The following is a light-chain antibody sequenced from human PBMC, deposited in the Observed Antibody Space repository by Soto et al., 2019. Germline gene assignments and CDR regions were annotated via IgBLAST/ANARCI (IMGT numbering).Light chain of an antibody. V-gene: IGLV1-51*01. J-gene: IGLJ3*02. Sequence: QSVLTQPPSVSAAPGQKVTISCSGSSSNIGNNYVSWYQQLPGTAPKLLIYANNKRPSGIPDRFSGSKSGTSATLGITGLQTGDEADYYCGTWDSSLSADWVFGGGTQLTVL. CDR1: SSNIGNNY. CDR3: GTWDSSLSADWV. CDR2: ANN.